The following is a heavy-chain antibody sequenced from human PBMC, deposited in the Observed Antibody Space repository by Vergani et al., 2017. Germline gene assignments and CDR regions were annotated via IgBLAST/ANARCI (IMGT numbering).Heavy chain of an antibody. D-gene: IGHD2-2*01. CDR3: ATKSCSTPGCQIGYFRE. CDR2: ISYDGTQK. CDR1: GFTSSYYG. V-gene: IGHV3-30*03. J-gene: IGHJ1*01. Sequence: QVQLVESGGGVVQPGRSLRLSCVVSGFTSSYYGMHWVRQAPGKGLEWVAVISYDGTQKYYADSVKGRFTISRDNSKSTLYLQMNSLRTEDTAVYYCATKSCSTPGCQIGYFREWGQGTLVTVSS.